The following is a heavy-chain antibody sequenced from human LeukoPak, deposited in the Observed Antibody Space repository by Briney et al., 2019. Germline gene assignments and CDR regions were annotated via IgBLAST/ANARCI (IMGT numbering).Heavy chain of an antibody. V-gene: IGHV3-23*01. D-gene: IGHD3-22*01. J-gene: IGHJ1*01. CDR3: ARDPKGLYYYDSSGYGFQH. Sequence: GGSLRLSCAASGFTFSSYAMSWVRQAPGKGLEWVSAISGSGGSTYYADSVKGRFTISRDNSKNTLYLQMNSLRAEDTAVYYCARDPKGLYYYDSSGYGFQHWGQGTLVTVSS. CDR1: GFTFSSYA. CDR2: ISGSGGST.